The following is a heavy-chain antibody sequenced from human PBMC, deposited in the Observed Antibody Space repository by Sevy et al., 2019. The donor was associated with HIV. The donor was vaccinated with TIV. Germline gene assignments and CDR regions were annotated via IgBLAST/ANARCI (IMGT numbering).Heavy chain of an antibody. CDR1: GFTVNSDY. V-gene: IGHV3-53*01. CDR3: ARHISFGELGSWFDP. CDR2: VYSGGTT. J-gene: IGHJ5*02. Sequence: GGSLRLSCAASGFTVNSDYMSWVRQAPGKGLEWGSVVYSGGTTYYADSVKGRFTISRDNSKNILYLQMNSLRAEDTAVYYCARHISFGELGSWFDPWGQGTLVTVSS. D-gene: IGHD3-10*01.